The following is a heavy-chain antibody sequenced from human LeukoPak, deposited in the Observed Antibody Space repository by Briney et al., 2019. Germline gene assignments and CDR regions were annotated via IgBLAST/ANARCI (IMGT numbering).Heavy chain of an antibody. D-gene: IGHD2-15*01. CDR2: TNAGNGNT. Sequence: ASVKVSCKASGYTFTSYAMHWVRQAPGQRLEWMGWTNAGNGNTKYSQKFQGRVTITRDTSASTAYMELSSLRSEDTAVYYCARVGSRYYYYGMDVWGQGTTVTVSS. CDR1: GYTFTSYA. CDR3: ARVGSRYYYYGMDV. J-gene: IGHJ6*02. V-gene: IGHV1-3*01.